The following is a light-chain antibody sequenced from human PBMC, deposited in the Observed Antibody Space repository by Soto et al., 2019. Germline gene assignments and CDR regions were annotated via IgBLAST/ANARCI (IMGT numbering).Light chain of an antibody. CDR3: GSWDSSLSAYV. CDR1: SSNIRNNY. CDR2: DDN. J-gene: IGLJ1*01. Sequence: QSVLTQPPSVSAAPGQKVTISCSGSSSNIRNNYVSWYQQLPGTAPKLLIYDDNKRPSGIPDRFSGSKSGTSATLGITGFQTGDEADYYCGSWDSSLSAYVFGTGTKLTVL. V-gene: IGLV1-51*01.